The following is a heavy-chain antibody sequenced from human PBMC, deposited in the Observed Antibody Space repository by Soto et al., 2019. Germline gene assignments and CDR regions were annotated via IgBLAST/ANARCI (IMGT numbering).Heavy chain of an antibody. Sequence: SETLSLTCTVSGGSISSSSYYWGWIRQPPGKGLEWIGSIYYSGSTYYNPSLKSRVTISVDTSKNQFSLKLSSVTAADTAVYYCARRDRIAAAGMGYWGQGTLVTVSS. CDR3: ARRDRIAAAGMGY. D-gene: IGHD6-13*01. V-gene: IGHV4-39*01. J-gene: IGHJ4*02. CDR2: IYYSGST. CDR1: GGSISSSSYY.